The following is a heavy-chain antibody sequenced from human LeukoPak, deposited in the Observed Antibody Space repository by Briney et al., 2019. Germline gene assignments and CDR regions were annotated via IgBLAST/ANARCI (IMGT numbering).Heavy chain of an antibody. J-gene: IGHJ4*02. V-gene: IGHV3-23*01. Sequence: PGGSLRLSCAASGFTFSSYAMSWVRQAPGKGLEWVSAISGSGGSTYYADSVKGRFTISRDNSKNTLYLQMNSLRAEDTAVYYCAKDSLSSSSWYYFDYWGQGTLVTVSS. CDR1: GFTFSSYA. D-gene: IGHD6-13*01. CDR3: AKDSLSSSSWYYFDY. CDR2: ISGSGGST.